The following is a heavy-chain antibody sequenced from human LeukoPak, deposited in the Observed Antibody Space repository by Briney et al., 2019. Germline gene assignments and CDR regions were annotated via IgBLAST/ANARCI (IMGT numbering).Heavy chain of an antibody. V-gene: IGHV3-30*02. J-gene: IGHJ4*02. Sequence: GGSLRLSCAASGFIFTDYGMHWVRQAPGKGLEWLTFIRYDGSDKYYADSVKGRFTTSRDNSKNTLYLQMDSLRDEDTAVYYCATETIGRHYDYWGQGTLLTVSS. CDR1: GFIFTDYG. CDR2: IRYDGSDK. D-gene: IGHD1-14*01. CDR3: ATETIGRHYDY.